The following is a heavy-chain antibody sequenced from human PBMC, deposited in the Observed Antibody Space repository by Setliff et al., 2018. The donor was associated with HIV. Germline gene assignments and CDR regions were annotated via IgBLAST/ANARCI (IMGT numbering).Heavy chain of an antibody. CDR2: ISADYGYT. CDR1: GYTFSSHG. J-gene: IGHJ4*02. V-gene: IGHV1-18*01. D-gene: IGHD5-12*01. CDR3: AIDVIGGWLRPMADF. Sequence: ASVKVSCKASGYTFSSHGVSWVRQAPGLGLEWMGWISADYGYTRYAQKFQGRVALTTDISTRTAYMELRSLTSDDTAVHYCAIDVIGGWLRPMADFWGPGTLVTVSS.